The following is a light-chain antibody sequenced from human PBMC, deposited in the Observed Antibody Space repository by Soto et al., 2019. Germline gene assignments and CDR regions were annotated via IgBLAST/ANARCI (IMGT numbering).Light chain of an antibody. J-gene: IGLJ2*01. CDR3: QVWGSSNGHPHVV. CDR1: NIGSKS. CDR2: DDS. V-gene: IGLV3-21*02. Sequence: SYELTQPPSVSVAPGQTAGIPCGGDNIGSKSVYWYQQRPGQAPVLVVYDDSDRPSGIPERFSGSNSGNTATLTISSVEAGDEADYYCQVWGSSNGHPHVVFGGGTKLTVL.